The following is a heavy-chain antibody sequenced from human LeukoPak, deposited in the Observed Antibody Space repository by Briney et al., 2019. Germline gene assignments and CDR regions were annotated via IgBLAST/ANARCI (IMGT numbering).Heavy chain of an antibody. J-gene: IGHJ4*02. CDR3: ARYRTDYFDY. Sequence: PGGSLRLSCAASGFTFSSYAVHWVRQAPGRGLEWVAVISYDGSNKYYADSVKGRYTISRDNSKNTLYLQMNSLRAEDTAVYYCARYRTDYFDYWGQGTLVTVSS. CDR1: GFTFSSYA. V-gene: IGHV3-30*14. CDR2: ISYDGSNK. D-gene: IGHD3-16*02.